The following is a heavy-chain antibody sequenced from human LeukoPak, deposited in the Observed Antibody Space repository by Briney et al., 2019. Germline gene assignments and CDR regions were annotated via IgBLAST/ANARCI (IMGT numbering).Heavy chain of an antibody. Sequence: SETLSLTCTVSGGSTSSSSYYWSWIRQPPGKGLEWIGEINHSGSTDYNPSLKSRVTISVDTSKNQFSLKLSSVTAADTAVYYCAREKSVYGSYSTTDAFDIWGQGTMVTVSS. CDR1: GGSTSSSSYY. CDR2: INHSGST. J-gene: IGHJ3*02. V-gene: IGHV4-39*07. CDR3: AREKSVYGSYSTTDAFDI. D-gene: IGHD1-26*01.